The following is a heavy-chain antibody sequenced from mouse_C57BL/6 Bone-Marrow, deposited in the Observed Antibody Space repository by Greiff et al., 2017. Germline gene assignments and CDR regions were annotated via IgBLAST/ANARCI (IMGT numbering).Heavy chain of an antibody. Sequence: VQLQQSGPELVKPGASVKISCKASGYAFSSSWLNWVKQRPGKGLEWIGRIYPGDGDTNYNGKFKGKATRTADKSSSTAYMQRSSLTSEDSAVYFCAVWYWYFDVWGTGTTVTVSS. CDR2: IYPGDGDT. V-gene: IGHV1-82*01. CDR1: GYAFSSSW. CDR3: AVWYWYFDV. D-gene: IGHD2-10*02. J-gene: IGHJ1*03.